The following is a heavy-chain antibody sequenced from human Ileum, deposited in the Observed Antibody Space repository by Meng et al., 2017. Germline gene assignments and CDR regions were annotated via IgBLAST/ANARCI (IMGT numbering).Heavy chain of an antibody. CDR2: INPNSGGT. Sequence: ASVKVSCKASGYPFTGYYMHWVRQAPGQGLEWMGWINPNSGGTNYAQKFQGRVTMTRDTSISTAYMELSRLRSDDTAVYYCASDPHSGSLLYYFDYWGQGTLVTVSS. J-gene: IGHJ4*02. CDR3: ASDPHSGSLLYYFDY. D-gene: IGHD5-12*01. CDR1: GYPFTGYY. V-gene: IGHV1-2*02.